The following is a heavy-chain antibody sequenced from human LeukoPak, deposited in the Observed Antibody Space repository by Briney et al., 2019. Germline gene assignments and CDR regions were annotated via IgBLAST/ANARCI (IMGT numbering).Heavy chain of an antibody. CDR1: GYTLTELS. Sequence: ASVKVSCKVSGYTLTELSMHWVRQAPGKGLEWMGGFDPEDGETIYAQKFQGRVTMTEDTSTDTAYMELSSLRSEDTAVYYCARLYQLDPRWGPEFDYWGQGTLVTVSS. CDR2: FDPEDGET. V-gene: IGHV1-24*01. D-gene: IGHD4-23*01. J-gene: IGHJ4*02. CDR3: ARLYQLDPRWGPEFDY.